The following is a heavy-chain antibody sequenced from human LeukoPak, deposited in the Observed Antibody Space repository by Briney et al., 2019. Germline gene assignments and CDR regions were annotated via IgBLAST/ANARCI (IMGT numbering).Heavy chain of an antibody. V-gene: IGHV4-39*01. J-gene: IGHJ4*02. Sequence: SETLSLTCTVSGGSITSSSYYWGWIRQPPGKGLEWIGSIYCSGSPYYNPSLKSRVTISVDTSKNQFSLKLSSVTAADTAVHYCARGHCFGGDCYFDYWGPGTLVTVSS. D-gene: IGHD2-21*02. CDR3: ARGHCFGGDCYFDY. CDR1: GGSITSSSYY. CDR2: IYCSGSP.